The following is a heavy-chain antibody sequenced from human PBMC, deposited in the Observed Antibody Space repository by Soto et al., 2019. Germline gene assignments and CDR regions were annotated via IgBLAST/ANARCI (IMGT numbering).Heavy chain of an antibody. CDR2: IWYDGSNK. CDR1: GFTFSSYG. V-gene: IGHV3-33*01. J-gene: IGHJ6*02. CDR3: ARPRLRFLETYGMDV. Sequence: GGSLRLSCAASGFTFSSYGMHWVRQAPGKGLEWVAVIWYDGSNKYYADSVKGRFTISRDNSKNTLYLQMNSLRAEDTAVYYCARPRLRFLETYGMDVWGQGTTVTGSS. D-gene: IGHD3-3*01.